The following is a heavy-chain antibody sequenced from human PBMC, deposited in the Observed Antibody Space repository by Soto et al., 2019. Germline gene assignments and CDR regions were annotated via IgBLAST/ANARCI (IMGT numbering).Heavy chain of an antibody. CDR3: ARGASAGFDI. D-gene: IGHD6-13*01. J-gene: IGHJ3*02. Sequence: QVQLQQWGAELLKPSETLSLTCAVYGGSFSGYYWSWIRQPPGKGLEWIGEINHSGSTNYNPSLKSRVTISVDTSKNQFSLKLSSVTAADTAVYYCARGASAGFDIWGQGTMVTVSS. CDR2: INHSGST. V-gene: IGHV4-34*01. CDR1: GGSFSGYY.